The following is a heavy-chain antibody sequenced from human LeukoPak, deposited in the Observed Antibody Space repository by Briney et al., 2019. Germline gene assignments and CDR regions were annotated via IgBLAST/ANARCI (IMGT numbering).Heavy chain of an antibody. CDR3: ARLPDYYDSSGYYYGYFDL. CDR2: IYYSGST. Sequence: PSETLSLTCTVSGGSISSSSYYWGWIRQPPGKGLEWIGSIYYSGSTYYNPSLKSRVTISVDTSKNQFSLKLSSVTAADTAVYYCARLPDYYDSSGYYYGYFDLWGRGTLVTVSS. CDR1: GGSISSSSYY. V-gene: IGHV4-39*01. J-gene: IGHJ2*01. D-gene: IGHD3-22*01.